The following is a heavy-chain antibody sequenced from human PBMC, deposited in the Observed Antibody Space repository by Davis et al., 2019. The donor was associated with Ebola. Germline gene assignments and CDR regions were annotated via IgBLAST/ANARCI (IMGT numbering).Heavy chain of an antibody. CDR3: AKDLGTSGIVDY. CDR2: LGLSADT. CDR1: GFVFSSYV. V-gene: IGHV3-23*01. D-gene: IGHD1-1*01. J-gene: IGHJ4*02. Sequence: GESLKISCAASGFVFSSYVMSWVRRAPGKGLEWVSTLGLSADTYYADSVKGRFTISRDNSKNTLHLQMNSLRVEDTAIYYCAKDLGTSGIVDYWGQGTLVTVSS.